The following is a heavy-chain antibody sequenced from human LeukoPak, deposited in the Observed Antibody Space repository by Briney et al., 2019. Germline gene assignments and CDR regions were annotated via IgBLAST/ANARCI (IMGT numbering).Heavy chain of an antibody. J-gene: IGHJ4*02. V-gene: IGHV1-18*01. CDR1: GYTFTSYG. CDR3: AGGRYMYSSSWYDY. D-gene: IGHD6-13*01. CDR2: ISAYNGNT. Sequence: ASVKVSCKASGYTFTSYGISWVRQAPGQGLEWMGWISAYNGNTNYAQKLQGRVTMTTDTSTSTAYMELRSLRSDDTAVYYCAGGRYMYSSSWYDYWGQGTLVTVSS.